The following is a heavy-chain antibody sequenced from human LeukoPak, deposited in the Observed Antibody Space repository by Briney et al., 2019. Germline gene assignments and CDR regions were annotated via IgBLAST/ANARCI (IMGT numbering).Heavy chain of an antibody. CDR2: LLSSGST. Sequence: SETLSLTCSVSGGSISSYYWSWIRQPPGKGLEWIGYLLSSGSTNYNPSLKSRVTISVDTSKNQFSLKLSSVTAADTAVYYCARDSSYCGGDCYSFDYGGQGTLVTVSS. J-gene: IGHJ4*02. CDR1: GGSISSYY. D-gene: IGHD2-21*02. CDR3: ARDSSYCGGDCYSFDY. V-gene: IGHV4-59*01.